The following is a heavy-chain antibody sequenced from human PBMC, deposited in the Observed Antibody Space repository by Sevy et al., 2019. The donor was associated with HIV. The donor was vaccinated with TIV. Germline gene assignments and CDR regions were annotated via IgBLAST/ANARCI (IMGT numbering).Heavy chain of an antibody. J-gene: IGHJ3*01. Sequence: GGSLRLSCAASGFTFNNHVMNWVRQAPGKGLEWVSSISGFGNTYYADSVRGRFTISRDNAKNTLYLQMNSLRADDTAVYYCAKVLNPALESMMEVTVRSLKGFDVWGQGTMVTVSS. CDR1: GFTFNNHV. CDR3: AKVLNPALESMMEVTVRSLKGFDV. CDR2: ISGFGNT. V-gene: IGHV3-23*01. D-gene: IGHD3-22*01.